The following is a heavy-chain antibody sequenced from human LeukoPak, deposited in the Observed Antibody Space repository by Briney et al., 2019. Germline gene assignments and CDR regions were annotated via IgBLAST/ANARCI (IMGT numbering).Heavy chain of an antibody. CDR2: ISSSGSTI. D-gene: IGHD3-9*01. V-gene: IGHV3-11*01. J-gene: IGHJ6*03. Sequence: GGSLRLSCAASGFTFSDYYMSWIRQAPGKGLEWVSYISSSGSTIYYADSVKGRFTISRDNAKNSLYLQMNSLRSEDTAVYYCARGGEQLRYFDWGYYYYMDVWGKGTTVTVSS. CDR1: GFTFSDYY. CDR3: ARGGEQLRYFDWGYYYYMDV.